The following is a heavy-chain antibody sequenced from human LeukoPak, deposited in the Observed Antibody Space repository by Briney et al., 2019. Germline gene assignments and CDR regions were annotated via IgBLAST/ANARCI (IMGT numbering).Heavy chain of an antibody. CDR1: GFTFSSYG. J-gene: IGHJ4*02. CDR3: ALGEYQLLPDY. Sequence: GGSLRLSCAASGFTFSSYGMHWVRQAPGKGLEWVAVIWSDGGNKYYADSVKGRFTISRDNSKNTLYLQMNSLRAEDTAVYYCALGEYQLLPDYWGQGTLVTVSS. CDR2: IWSDGGNK. V-gene: IGHV3-33*01. D-gene: IGHD2-2*01.